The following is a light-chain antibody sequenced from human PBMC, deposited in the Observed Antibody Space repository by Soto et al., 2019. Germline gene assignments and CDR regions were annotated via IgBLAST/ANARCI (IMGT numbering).Light chain of an antibody. CDR2: DVS. CDR3: CSYAGSHVL. J-gene: IGLJ2*01. Sequence: QSALTQPRSVSGSPGQSVTISCTGTSSDVGGYNYVSWYQQHPGKAPKLMIYDVSQRPSGVPDRFSGSKSGNTASLTISGLHAEDAADYYCCSYAGSHVLFGGGTKVTVL. CDR1: SSDVGGYNY. V-gene: IGLV2-11*01.